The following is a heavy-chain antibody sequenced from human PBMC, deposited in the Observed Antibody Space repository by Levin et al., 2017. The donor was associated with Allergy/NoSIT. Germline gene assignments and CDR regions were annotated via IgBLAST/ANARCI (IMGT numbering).Heavy chain of an antibody. V-gene: IGHV4-34*01. CDR1: GGSFSGYY. CDR3: ARGLVEQWLAYNWFDP. D-gene: IGHD6-19*01. CDR2: INHSGST. Sequence: RSQTLSLTCAVYGGSFSGYYWSWIRQPPGKGLEWIGEINHSGSTNYNPSLKSRVTISVDTSKNQFSLKLSSVTAADTAVYYCARGLVEQWLAYNWFDPWGQGTLVTVSS. J-gene: IGHJ5*02.